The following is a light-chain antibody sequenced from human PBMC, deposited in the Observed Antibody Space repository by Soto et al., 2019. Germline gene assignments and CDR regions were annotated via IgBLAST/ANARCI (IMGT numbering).Light chain of an antibody. CDR3: MQATPLWT. Sequence: DIVMTQTPLSSPVTLGQPASISCRSSQSLVHGDGNTYLSWLHQRPGQPPRLLIYKVSNRFPGVPDRFSGRGAGTEFTLQSSRVEDEEVGIYYCMQATPLWTFGQGTKVEI. V-gene: IGKV2-24*01. CDR2: KVS. J-gene: IGKJ1*01. CDR1: QSLVHGDGNTY.